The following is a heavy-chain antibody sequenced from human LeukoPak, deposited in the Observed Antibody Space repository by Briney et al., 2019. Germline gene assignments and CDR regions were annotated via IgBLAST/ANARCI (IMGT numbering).Heavy chain of an antibody. CDR2: ISSSGSTI. CDR3: ARARSEPIYDSSGYLGY. J-gene: IGHJ4*02. CDR1: GFTFSDYY. Sequence: PGGSLRLSCAASGFTFSDYYMSWIRQAPGKGLEWVSYISSSGSTIYYADSVKGRFTISRDNAKNSLYLQMNSLRAEDTAVYYCARARSEPIYDSSGYLGYWGQGTLVTVSS. V-gene: IGHV3-11*01. D-gene: IGHD3-22*01.